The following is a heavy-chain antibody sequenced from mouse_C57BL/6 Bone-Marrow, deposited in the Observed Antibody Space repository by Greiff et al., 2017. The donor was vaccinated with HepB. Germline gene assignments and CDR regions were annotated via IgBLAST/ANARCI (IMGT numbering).Heavy chain of an antibody. CDR3: TRRDGYAMDY. D-gene: IGHD3-3*01. CDR2: IDPETGGT. Sequence: QVQLKESGAELVRPGASVTLSCKASGYTFTDYEMHWVKQTPVHGLEWIGAIDPETGGTAYNQKFKGKAILTADKSSSTAYMELRSLTSEDSAVYYCTRRDGYAMDYWGQGTSVTVSS. J-gene: IGHJ4*01. V-gene: IGHV1-15*01. CDR1: GYTFTDYE.